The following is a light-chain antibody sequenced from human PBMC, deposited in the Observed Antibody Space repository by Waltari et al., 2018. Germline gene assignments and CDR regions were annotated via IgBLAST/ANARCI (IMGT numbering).Light chain of an antibody. CDR2: DVS. CDR1: SSDVGSYNY. Sequence: QSALTQPRSVSGSPGQSVTISCNGTSSDVGSYNYVSWYQQRADKAPKLMIYDVSKRPSGVPDRSSGSKSGNTASLTISGLQTDDDADYYCCSYAGTYTVFGGGTKLTVL. V-gene: IGLV2-11*01. CDR3: CSYAGTYTV. J-gene: IGLJ3*02.